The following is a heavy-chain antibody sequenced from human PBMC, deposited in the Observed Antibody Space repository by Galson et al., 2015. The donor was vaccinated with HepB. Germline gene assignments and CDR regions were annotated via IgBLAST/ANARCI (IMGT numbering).Heavy chain of an antibody. Sequence: SLRLSCAPSGFTFSKYWMTWVRQAPGKGLEWMGNISEDGSEKFYGDSVKGRFTISRDNAEKSLFLQMNSLRSEDTAVYYCARAPVDLDDSLSGFDYWGQGALVTVSS. J-gene: IGHJ4*02. CDR2: ISEDGSEK. CDR3: ARAPVDLDDSLSGFDY. CDR1: GFTFSKYW. D-gene: IGHD3-9*01. V-gene: IGHV3-7*03.